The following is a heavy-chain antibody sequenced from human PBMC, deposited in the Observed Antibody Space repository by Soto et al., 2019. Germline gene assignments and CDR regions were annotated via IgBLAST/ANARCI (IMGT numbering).Heavy chain of an antibody. Sequence: ASVKVSCKASGYTFTSYGISWVRQAPGQGLEWMGWISAYNGNTNYAQKLQGRVTMTTDTSTSTAYMELRSLRSDDTAVYYCERDRGSGWNYDAFDIWGQGTMVTVSS. D-gene: IGHD6-19*01. CDR1: GYTFTSYG. J-gene: IGHJ3*02. CDR3: ERDRGSGWNYDAFDI. V-gene: IGHV1-18*01. CDR2: ISAYNGNT.